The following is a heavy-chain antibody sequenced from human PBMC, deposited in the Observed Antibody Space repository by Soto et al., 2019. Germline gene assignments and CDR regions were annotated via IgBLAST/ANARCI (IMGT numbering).Heavy chain of an antibody. CDR3: ARDASSWYLDI. Sequence: VQLVESGGGLVQPGGSLRLSCAASGFTFSDHYMDWVRQAPGKGLEWVGRTRNKANSYTTEYAASVKGRFTISRDDSKNSLYLQMNSLKTEDTAVYYCARDASSWYLDIWGQGTMVTVSS. D-gene: IGHD6-13*01. CDR2: TRNKANSYTT. V-gene: IGHV3-72*01. J-gene: IGHJ3*02. CDR1: GFTFSDHY.